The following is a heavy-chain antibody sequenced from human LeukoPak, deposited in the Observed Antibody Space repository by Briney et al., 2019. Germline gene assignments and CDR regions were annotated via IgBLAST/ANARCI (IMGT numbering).Heavy chain of an antibody. CDR2: INPNSGGT. J-gene: IGHJ3*02. CDR1: GYTFTGYY. V-gene: IGHV1-2*02. CDR3: ARDRPGGSYGSDAFDI. D-gene: IGHD5-18*01. Sequence: ASVKVSCKASGYTFTGYYMHWVRQAPGQGLEWMGWINPNSGGTNYAQKFQGRVTMTRDTSISTAYMELSRLRSDDTAVHYCARDRPGGSYGSDAFDIWGQGTMVTVSS.